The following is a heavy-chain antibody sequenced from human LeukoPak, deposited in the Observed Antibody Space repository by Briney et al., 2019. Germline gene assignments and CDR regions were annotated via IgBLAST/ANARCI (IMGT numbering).Heavy chain of an antibody. J-gene: IGHJ4*02. CDR1: GGSISSYY. Sequence: PSETLSLTCTVSGGSISSYYWSWIRQPPGKGLEWIGYIYYSGSTNYNPSLKSRVTISVDTSKNQFSLKLSSVTAADTAVYYCARVGTWDAKFHYWGQGTLVTVSS. D-gene: IGHD1-26*01. CDR2: IYYSGST. V-gene: IGHV4-59*08. CDR3: ARVGTWDAKFHY.